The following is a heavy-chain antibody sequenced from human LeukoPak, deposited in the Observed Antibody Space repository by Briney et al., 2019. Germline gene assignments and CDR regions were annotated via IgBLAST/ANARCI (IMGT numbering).Heavy chain of an antibody. J-gene: IGHJ3*02. CDR1: GGSISSSPYW. CDR3: ARVRYYYDSSGYYHAFDI. V-gene: IGHV4-39*07. Sequence: PSETLSLTCTVSGGSISSSPYWWGWIRQPPGKGLEWIGTIYYSGSTNYNPSLKSRVTISVDTSKNQFSLKLSSVTAADTAVYYCARVRYYYDSSGYYHAFDIWGQGTMVTVSS. D-gene: IGHD3-22*01. CDR2: IYYSGST.